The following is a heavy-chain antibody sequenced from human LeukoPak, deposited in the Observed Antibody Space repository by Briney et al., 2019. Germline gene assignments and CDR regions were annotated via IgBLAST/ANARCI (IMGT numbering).Heavy chain of an antibody. D-gene: IGHD4-11*01. J-gene: IGHJ1*01. CDR3: TRVHDYRTSGEYFQH. CDR1: GYTLISYY. Sequence: ASVKISSKASGYTLISYYIHSVRQAPGQGLEWVGIIDPRDDTKSYAQRFQGRVTVTRDTTMTTVYMELSSLRSEGTAVYYSTRVHDYRTSGEYFQHSGEGTLVTVSS. V-gene: IGHV1-46*03. CDR2: IDPRDDTK.